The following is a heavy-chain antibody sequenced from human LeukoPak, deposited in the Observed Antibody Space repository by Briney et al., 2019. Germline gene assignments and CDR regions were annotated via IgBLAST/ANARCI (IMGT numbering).Heavy chain of an antibody. Sequence: PGGSLRLSCAASGFTFSSYGMHWVRQAPGKGLEWVAFIRYDGSNKYYADSVKGRFTISRDNSKNTLYLQMNSLRAEDTAVYYCAKDRAAGSSIADYFDYWGQGTLVTVSS. CDR2: IRYDGSNK. D-gene: IGHD2-2*01. J-gene: IGHJ4*02. CDR3: AKDRAAGSSIADYFDY. CDR1: GFTFSSYG. V-gene: IGHV3-30*02.